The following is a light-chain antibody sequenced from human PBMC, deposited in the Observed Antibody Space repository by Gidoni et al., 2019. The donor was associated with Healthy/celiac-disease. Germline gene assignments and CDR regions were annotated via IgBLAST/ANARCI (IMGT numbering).Light chain of an antibody. CDR1: QSVSSY. CDR2: DAS. J-gene: IGKJ4*01. CDR3: QQRSNWPLT. Sequence: EIVLTQSPATLSLSPGERATLSCRASQSVSSYLAWYQQKPSQAPRLLIYDASNRATGIPARFSGSGSGTDFTLTISSLEPGDFAVYYCQQRSNWPLTFGGGTKVEI. V-gene: IGKV3-11*01.